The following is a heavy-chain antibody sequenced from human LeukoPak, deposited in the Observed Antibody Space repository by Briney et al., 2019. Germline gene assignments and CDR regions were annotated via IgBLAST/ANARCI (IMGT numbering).Heavy chain of an antibody. CDR1: GSSITTYY. V-gene: IGHV4-59*08. CDR3: ARQTSGMAFDI. CDR2: IYNSGNT. D-gene: IGHD1-26*01. Sequence: PSETLSLTFTVSGSSITTYYWTWSRQPPGKGREWIGYIYNSGNTNYSPSLESRVTVSVDTSTNQFSLKLSSVTAADTAVYHCARQTSGMAFDIWGQGIMVTVSS. J-gene: IGHJ3*02.